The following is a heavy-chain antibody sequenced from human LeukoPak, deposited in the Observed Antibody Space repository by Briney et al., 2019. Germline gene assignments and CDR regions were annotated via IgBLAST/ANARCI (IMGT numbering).Heavy chain of an antibody. D-gene: IGHD6-19*01. CDR2: ISGSGGST. J-gene: IGHJ4*02. V-gene: IGHV3-23*01. CDR1: GFTFSSYA. CDR3: ADQVRGWTSFDY. Sequence: GGSLRLSCAASGFTFSSYAMSWVRQAPGKGLEWVSAISGSGGSTYYADSVKGRFTISRDNSKNTLYLQMNSLRAEDTAVYYCADQVRGWTSFDYWGQGTLVSVSS.